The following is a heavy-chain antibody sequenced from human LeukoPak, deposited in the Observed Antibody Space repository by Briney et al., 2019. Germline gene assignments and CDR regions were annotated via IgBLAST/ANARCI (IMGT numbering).Heavy chain of an antibody. V-gene: IGHV3-53*01. Sequence: PGGSLRLSCAASGFTVSSNYMSWVRQAPGKGLEWVSVIYSGGSTYYADSVKGRFTISRDNSKNTLYLQMNSLRAEDTAVYYCARREYSGYDPEYYGMDVWGQGTTVTVSS. J-gene: IGHJ6*02. D-gene: IGHD5-12*01. CDR3: ARREYSGYDPEYYGMDV. CDR1: GFTVSSNY. CDR2: IYSGGST.